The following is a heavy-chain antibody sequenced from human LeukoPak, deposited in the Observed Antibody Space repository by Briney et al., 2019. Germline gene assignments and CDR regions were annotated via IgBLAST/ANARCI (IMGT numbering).Heavy chain of an antibody. V-gene: IGHV1-46*03. CDR1: GYTFTNYY. Sequence: ASVKVSCKASGYTFTNYYMHWVRQAPGQGLEWMGIINPSGGSTSYAQKFQGRVTMTRDTSTTTVYMEMISLRSEDTAVYSCARDRTGYYYDSSGYCFDAFDIWGQGTMVTVSS. D-gene: IGHD3-22*01. CDR2: INPSGGST. J-gene: IGHJ3*02. CDR3: ARDRTGYYYDSSGYCFDAFDI.